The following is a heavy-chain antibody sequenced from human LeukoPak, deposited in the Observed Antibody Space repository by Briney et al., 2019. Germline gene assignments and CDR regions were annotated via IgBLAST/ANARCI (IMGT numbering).Heavy chain of an antibody. D-gene: IGHD6-25*01. Sequence: GGSLRLSCVASGFTVSSNYMSWVRQAPGKGPECVSVIYPGGATYYADSVKGRFTISRDDSKNTLYLQMHSLRAEDTAVYYCARESSGYYFDYWGQGTLVTVSS. CDR1: GFTVSSNY. CDR3: ARESSGYYFDY. J-gene: IGHJ4*02. CDR2: IYPGGAT. V-gene: IGHV3-53*01.